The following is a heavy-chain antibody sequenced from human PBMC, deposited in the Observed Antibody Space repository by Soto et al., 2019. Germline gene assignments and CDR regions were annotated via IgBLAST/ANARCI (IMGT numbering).Heavy chain of an antibody. CDR3: ARHHDS. V-gene: IGHV4-59*08. J-gene: IGHJ4*02. CDR1: GGSISSYY. Sequence: QVQLQESGPGLVKPSETLSLTCTVSGGSISSYYWSWIRQPPGKGLEWIGYIYYSGSTNYNPSLKSRGTISVDTSKNQFSLKRSSVTAADTAVYYCARHHDSWGQGTLVTVSS. CDR2: IYYSGST.